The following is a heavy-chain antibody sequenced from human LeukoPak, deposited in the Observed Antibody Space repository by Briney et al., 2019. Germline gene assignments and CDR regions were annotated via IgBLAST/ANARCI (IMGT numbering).Heavy chain of an antibody. CDR1: GFTLDDYA. CDR3: AKDNRRHYTSGPNPDSLH. J-gene: IGHJ4*02. Sequence: GGSLRLSCVASGFTLDDYAMHWVRQAPGKGLEWVSGISWNSGSIDYADSVKGRFTISRDNAKNSLYLQMNSLRVEDTAFYYCAKDNRRHYTSGPNPDSLHWGQGALVTVSS. D-gene: IGHD6-19*01. V-gene: IGHV3-9*01. CDR2: ISWNSGSI.